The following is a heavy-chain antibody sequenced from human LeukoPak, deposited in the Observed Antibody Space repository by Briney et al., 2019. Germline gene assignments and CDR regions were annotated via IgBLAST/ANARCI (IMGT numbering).Heavy chain of an antibody. Sequence: GGSLRLSCAASGFTFSTYAMNWVRQAPAKGLEWVSTIGGGGPTTDYADSVRDRFTISRDNSKNTLYLQMNSLRAEDTAVYFCARGFLGGTDQYFDSWGQGTLVTVSS. D-gene: IGHD6-19*01. CDR2: IGGGGPTT. J-gene: IGHJ4*02. V-gene: IGHV3-23*01. CDR1: GFTFSTYA. CDR3: ARGFLGGTDQYFDS.